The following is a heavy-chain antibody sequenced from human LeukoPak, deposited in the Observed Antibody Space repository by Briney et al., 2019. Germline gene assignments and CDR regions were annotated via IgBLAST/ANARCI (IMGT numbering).Heavy chain of an antibody. CDR1: GGPLSSYY. Sequence: PSETLSLTCTVSGGPLSSYYWSWIRQPPGKGLEWIGYIYYSGSTNYNPSLKSRVTISVDTSKNQFSLKLSSVTAADTAVYYCARGTVPYYYYYGMDVWGQGTTVTVSS. D-gene: IGHD4-17*01. CDR2: IYYSGST. CDR3: ARGTVPYYYYYGMDV. V-gene: IGHV4-59*01. J-gene: IGHJ6*02.